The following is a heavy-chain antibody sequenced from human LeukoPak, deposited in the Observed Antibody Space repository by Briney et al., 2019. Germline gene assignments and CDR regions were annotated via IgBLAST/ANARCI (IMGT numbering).Heavy chain of an antibody. D-gene: IGHD3-10*01. CDR3: ERHDQVYGSGSYYSAGFDY. V-gene: IGHV5-51*01. J-gene: IGHJ4*02. Sequence: GESLKISCKGSGYSFTSYWIGWVRQMPGKGLEWMGIIYPGDSDTRYSPSFQGQVTISADKSISTAYLQWSSLKASDTAMYYCERHDQVYGSGSYYSAGFDYRGQGTLVTVSS. CDR1: GYSFTSYW. CDR2: IYPGDSDT.